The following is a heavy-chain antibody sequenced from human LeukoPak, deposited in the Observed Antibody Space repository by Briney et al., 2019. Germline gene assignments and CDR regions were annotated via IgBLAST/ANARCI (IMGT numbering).Heavy chain of an antibody. D-gene: IGHD6-19*01. CDR2: IYYSGST. Sequence: SETLSLTCTVSGGSISSGGYYWGWIRQPPGKGLEWIGSIYYSGSTYYNPSLKSRVTISVDTSKNQFSLKLSSVTAADTAVYYCAMLYSNGWYRRDYWGQGTLVTVSS. CDR1: GGSISSGGYY. V-gene: IGHV4-39*01. CDR3: AMLYSNGWYRRDY. J-gene: IGHJ4*02.